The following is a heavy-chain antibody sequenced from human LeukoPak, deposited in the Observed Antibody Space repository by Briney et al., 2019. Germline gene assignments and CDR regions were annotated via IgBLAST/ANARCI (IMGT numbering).Heavy chain of an antibody. CDR2: INELGHT. Sequence: QSGGSLRLSCAASGFTFNHYAMSWVRQAPGKGLEWVSGINELGHTFYADSVKGRFTFSRDNSKNTLYLQMNSLRVEDTAVYYCAKGGGYYDSGTYKWGQGSLVTVSS. D-gene: IGHD3-22*01. V-gene: IGHV3-23*01. J-gene: IGHJ4*02. CDR3: AKGGGYYDSGTYK. CDR1: GFTFNHYA.